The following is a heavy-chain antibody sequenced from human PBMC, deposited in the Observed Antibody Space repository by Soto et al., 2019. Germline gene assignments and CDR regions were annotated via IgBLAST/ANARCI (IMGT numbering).Heavy chain of an antibody. J-gene: IGHJ5*02. CDR2: IKQDGSEK. CDR1: GFTFSSYW. Sequence: GGSLRLSCAASGFTFSSYWMSWVRQAPGKGLEWVANIKQDGSEKYYVDSVKGRFTISRDNAKNSLYLQMNSLRAEDTAVYYCARGPRTFAYCSSTSCYLNWFDPWGQGTLVTVSS. CDR3: ARGPRTFAYCSSTSCYLNWFDP. V-gene: IGHV3-7*01. D-gene: IGHD2-2*01.